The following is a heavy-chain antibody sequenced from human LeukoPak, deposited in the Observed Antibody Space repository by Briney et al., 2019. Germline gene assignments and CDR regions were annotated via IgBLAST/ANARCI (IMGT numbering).Heavy chain of an antibody. V-gene: IGHV3-23*01. Sequence: GGSLRLSCAASGFIFNNYGLIWVRQAPGKGLEWVSAISNDGGGTQYADFVKGRFAISRDNSKNTLFLQMSSLRAEDTALYFCAKGSSGYFADLWGQGTLVTVSS. CDR2: ISNDGGGT. D-gene: IGHD3-22*01. CDR1: GFIFNNYG. CDR3: AKGSSGYFADL. J-gene: IGHJ5*02.